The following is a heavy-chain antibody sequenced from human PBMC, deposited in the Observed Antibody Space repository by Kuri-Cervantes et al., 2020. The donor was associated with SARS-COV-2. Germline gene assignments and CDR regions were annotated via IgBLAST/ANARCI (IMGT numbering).Heavy chain of an antibody. J-gene: IGHJ4*02. CDR1: GGTFSSYA. Sequence: SVKVSCKASGGTFSSYAICWVRQAPGQGLEWMGGIIPIFGTANYAQKFQGRVTITADESTSTAYMELSSLRSEDTAVYYCASLGDYYDSSGYYSVDYWGQGTLVTVSS. V-gene: IGHV1-69*13. D-gene: IGHD3-22*01. CDR2: IIPIFGTA. CDR3: ASLGDYYDSSGYYSVDY.